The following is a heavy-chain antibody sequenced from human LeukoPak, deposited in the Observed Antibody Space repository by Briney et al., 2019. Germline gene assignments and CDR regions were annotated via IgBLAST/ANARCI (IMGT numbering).Heavy chain of an antibody. J-gene: IGHJ5*02. CDR1: GGSIRSYY. CDR3: ARSQLTWFDP. CDR2: IYYSGST. D-gene: IGHD1-1*01. V-gene: IGHV4-59*01. Sequence: SETLSLTCTVSGGSIRSYYWSWIRQPPGKGLEWIGYIYYSGSTNYNPSLKSRVTISVDTSKNQFSLKLNSVTAADTAVYYCARSQLTWFDPWGQGTLVTVSS.